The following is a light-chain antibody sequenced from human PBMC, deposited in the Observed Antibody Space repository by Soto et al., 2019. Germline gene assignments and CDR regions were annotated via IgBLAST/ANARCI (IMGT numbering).Light chain of an antibody. J-gene: IGKJ3*01. CDR3: QQRTNWPPGIT. V-gene: IGKV3-11*01. Sequence: EIVLTQSPATLSLSPGERATLSCRASQSIRSYLAWYQQKPGKAPRLLIYDASNRATGIPARFSGSGSGTDVTLPISSLEPEDFAVYYCQQRTNWPPGITFGPGTKVDIK. CDR1: QSIRSY. CDR2: DAS.